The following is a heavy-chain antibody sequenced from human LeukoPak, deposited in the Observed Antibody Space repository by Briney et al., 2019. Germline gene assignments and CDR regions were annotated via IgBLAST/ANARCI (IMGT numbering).Heavy chain of an antibody. V-gene: IGHV1-2*06. CDR1: GYTFTGYY. Sequence: ASVKVSCKASGYTFTGYYMHWVRQAPGQGLEWMGRINPNSGGTNYAQKFQGGVTMTRDTSISTAYMELSRLRSDDTAVYYCAPAGYSSSWYQSYYFDYWGQRTLVTVSS. CDR2: INPNSGGT. D-gene: IGHD6-13*01. J-gene: IGHJ4*02. CDR3: APAGYSSSWYQSYYFDY.